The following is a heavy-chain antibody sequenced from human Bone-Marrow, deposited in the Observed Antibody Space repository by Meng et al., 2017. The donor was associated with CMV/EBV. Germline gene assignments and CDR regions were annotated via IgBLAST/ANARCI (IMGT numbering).Heavy chain of an antibody. CDR3: ARGSTSVTMIVVVFTAASLAYDS. D-gene: IGHD3-22*01. V-gene: IGHV4-34*01. Sequence: SETLSLTCAVYGGSFSGYDWTWIRQSPGKGLEWIGEINHRGSTNYNPSLKSRLTISLDTSKNQFSLKLKSVTAADTAVYYCARGSTSVTMIVVVFTAASLAYDSWGQGTLVTGSS. CDR1: GGSFSGYD. CDR2: INHRGST. J-gene: IGHJ4*02.